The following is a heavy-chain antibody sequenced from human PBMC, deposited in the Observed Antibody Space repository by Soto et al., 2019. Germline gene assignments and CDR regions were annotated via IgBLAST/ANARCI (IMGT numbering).Heavy chain of an antibody. J-gene: IGHJ4*02. CDR2: IYYSGST. CDR3: ARHGSYGAIQLWLYPLDY. CDR1: GGSISSSSYY. D-gene: IGHD5-18*01. Sequence: SETLSLTCTVSGGSISSSSYYWGWIRQPPGKGLEWIGSIYYSGSTYYNPSLKSRVTISVDTSKNQFSLKLSSVTAADTAVYYCARHGSYGAIQLWLYPLDYWGQGTLVTVSS. V-gene: IGHV4-39*01.